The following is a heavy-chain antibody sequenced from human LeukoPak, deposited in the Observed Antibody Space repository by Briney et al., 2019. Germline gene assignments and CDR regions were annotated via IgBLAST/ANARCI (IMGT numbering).Heavy chain of an antibody. CDR2: ISGSGGST. CDR1: GFTFSSYA. J-gene: IGHJ4*02. V-gene: IGHV3-23*01. Sequence: GGSLRLSCAASGFTFSSYAVSWVRQAPGKGLEWVSAISGSGGSTYYADSVKGRFTISRDNSKNTLYLQMNSLRAEDTAVYYCATLRGGSGPPDYWGQGTLVTVSS. CDR3: ATLRGGSGPPDY. D-gene: IGHD3-10*01.